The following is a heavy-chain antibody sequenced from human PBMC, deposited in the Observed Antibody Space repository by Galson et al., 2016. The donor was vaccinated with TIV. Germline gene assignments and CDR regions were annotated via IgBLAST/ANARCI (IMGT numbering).Heavy chain of an antibody. Sequence: SLRLSCAASGFTLSDYYMTWIRQAPGKGLEWLSHISYSGSAKYVADSMKGRLPMSRDIAKNSMYLGMSSLRAEDTAVYYCARYSGKSYALDVWGQGTAVTVSS. CDR3: ARYSGKSYALDV. J-gene: IGHJ6*02. CDR1: GFTLSDYY. CDR2: ISYSGSAK. V-gene: IGHV3-11*01. D-gene: IGHD1-26*01.